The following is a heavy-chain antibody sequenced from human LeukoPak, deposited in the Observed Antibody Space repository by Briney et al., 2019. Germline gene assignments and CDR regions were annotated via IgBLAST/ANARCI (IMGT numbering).Heavy chain of an antibody. V-gene: IGHV4-39*07. CDR1: GGSISSNNYY. CDR2: INHSGST. CDR3: ARSLWFGDRGINFNWFDP. D-gene: IGHD3-10*01. Sequence: SETLSLTCSVSGGSISSNNYYWGWIRQPPGKGLEWIGEINHSGSTNYNPSLKSRVTISVDTSKNQFSLKLSSVTAADTAVYYCARSLWFGDRGINFNWFDPWGQGTLVTVSS. J-gene: IGHJ5*02.